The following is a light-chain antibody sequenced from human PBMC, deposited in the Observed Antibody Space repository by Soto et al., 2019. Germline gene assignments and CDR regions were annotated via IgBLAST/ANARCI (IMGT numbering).Light chain of an antibody. J-gene: IGKJ1*01. CDR1: QSVGIN. CDR3: QQYNNWPRT. CDR2: DAS. V-gene: IGKV3-15*01. Sequence: EIVMTQSPATLSVSPGERATLSCRASQSVGINLAWYQQEPGQSPRFLIYDASTRATGIPTRFSGSGSGTEFTLTISSLQSEDFAVYYCQQYNNWPRTFGQGTKVEIK.